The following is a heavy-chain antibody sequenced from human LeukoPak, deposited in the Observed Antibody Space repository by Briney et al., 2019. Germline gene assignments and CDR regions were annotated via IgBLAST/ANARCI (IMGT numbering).Heavy chain of an antibody. V-gene: IGHV3-15*01. D-gene: IGHD3-22*01. CDR2: IKSNADDGTT. J-gene: IGHJ4*02. CDR1: GFTFSKAW. Sequence: GGSLRLSCAASGFTFSKAWMSWVRQAAGKGLEWLGRIKSNADDGTTDYAAPMKGRNSISSDDSQNTLYLQLNSLKTEDTAVYYCSTYRWQYDSSGDDYWGQGTLVTVSS. CDR3: STYRWQYDSSGDDY.